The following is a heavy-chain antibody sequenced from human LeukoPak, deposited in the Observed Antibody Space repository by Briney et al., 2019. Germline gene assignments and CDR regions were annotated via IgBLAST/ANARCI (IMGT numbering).Heavy chain of an antibody. CDR1: GGSISSGGYY. CDR2: IYYSGTT. D-gene: IGHD3-3*02. V-gene: IGHV4-31*03. J-gene: IGHJ3*02. CDR3: ARGLTISDAFDI. Sequence: KPSETLSLTCTVSGGSISSGGYYWSWTRQPPGKGLEWIGNIYYSGTTYYNSSLKGRVIISVDTSKNQFSLKLSSVTAADTAVYYCARGLTISDAFDIWGQGTMVTVSS.